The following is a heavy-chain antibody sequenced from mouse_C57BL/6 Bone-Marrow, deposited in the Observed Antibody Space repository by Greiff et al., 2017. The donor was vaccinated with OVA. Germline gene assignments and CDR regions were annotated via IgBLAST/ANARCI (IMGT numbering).Heavy chain of an antibody. CDR2: IRLKSDNYAT. Sequence: EVKLEESGGGLVQPGGSMKLSCVASGFTFSNYWMNWVRQSPEKGLEWVAQIRLKSDNYATHYAESVKGRFTISRDDSKSSVYLQMNNLRAEDTVIYYCPYYSKRGDYAMDYWGQGTSVTVSS. J-gene: IGHJ4*01. CDR3: PYYSKRGDYAMDY. V-gene: IGHV6-3*01. D-gene: IGHD2-5*01. CDR1: GFTFSNYW.